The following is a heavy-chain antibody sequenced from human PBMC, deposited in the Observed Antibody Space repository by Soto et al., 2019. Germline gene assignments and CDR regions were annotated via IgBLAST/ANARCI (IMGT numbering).Heavy chain of an antibody. D-gene: IGHD6-13*01. CDR2: IIPILGIA. CDR1: GGTFSSYT. Sequence: ASVKVSCKASGGTFSSYTISWVRQAPGQGLEWMGRIIPILGIANYAQKFQGRVTITADKSTSTAYMELSSLRSEDTAVYYCARDLGYSSSWTRECYWGQGTLVTVSS. CDR3: ARDLGYSSSWTRECY. V-gene: IGHV1-69*04. J-gene: IGHJ4*02.